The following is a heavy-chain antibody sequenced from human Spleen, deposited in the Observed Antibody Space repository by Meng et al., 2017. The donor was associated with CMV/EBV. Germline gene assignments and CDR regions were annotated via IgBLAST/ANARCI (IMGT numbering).Heavy chain of an antibody. CDR3: ARGSRAYNWNSLDY. Sequence: ASVKVSCKASGYTFTAHYFHWVRQAPGQGLEWMGWIHPHRGDTNYAQQFQGRVTLTRDTSINTGYMELTRLTSDDTAVYYCARGSRAYNWNSLDYWGQGTLVTVSS. J-gene: IGHJ4*02. CDR2: IHPHRGDT. V-gene: IGHV1-2*02. D-gene: IGHD1-7*01. CDR1: GYTFTAHY.